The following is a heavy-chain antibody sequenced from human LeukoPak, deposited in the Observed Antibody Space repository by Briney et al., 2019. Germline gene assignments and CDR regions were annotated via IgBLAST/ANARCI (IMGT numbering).Heavy chain of an antibody. D-gene: IGHD2-2*01. J-gene: IGHJ3*02. V-gene: IGHV4-39*01. CDR1: GGSISSSSYY. Sequence: PSETLSLTCTVSGGSISSSSYYWGWIRQPPGKGLEWIGSIYYSRSTYYNPSLKSRVTISVGTSKNQFSLKLSSVTAADTAVYYCARHLTPPDIVVVPAAKSARRAFDIWGQGTMVTVSS. CDR2: IYYSRST. CDR3: ARHLTPPDIVVVPAAKSARRAFDI.